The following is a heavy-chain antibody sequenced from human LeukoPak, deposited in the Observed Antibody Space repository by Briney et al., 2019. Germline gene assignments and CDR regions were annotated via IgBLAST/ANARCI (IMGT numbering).Heavy chain of an antibody. Sequence: ASVKVSCKASGYTFTGYYMHWVRQAPGQGLEWMGWINLKSGGTNYAQKFQGRVTMTRDTSISTAYMELSRLRSDDTAVYYCARGPEYSSSDWFDPWGQGTLVTVSS. CDR3: ARGPEYSSSDWFDP. CDR2: INLKSGGT. CDR1: GYTFTGYY. V-gene: IGHV1-2*02. J-gene: IGHJ5*02. D-gene: IGHD6-6*01.